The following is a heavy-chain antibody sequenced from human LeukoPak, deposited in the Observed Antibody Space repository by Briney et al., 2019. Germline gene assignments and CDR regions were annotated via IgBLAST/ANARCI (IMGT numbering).Heavy chain of an antibody. CDR2: IRSDGSNI. Sequence: GGSLRLSCAASGFTFSSYGMHWVRQAPGKGLEWVAFIRSDGSNIYYADSVKGRFTISRDNAKNSLYLQMNSLRAEDTAVYYCAKEGVGLWFGELSPTYYYYYMDVWGKGTTVTISS. V-gene: IGHV3-30*02. D-gene: IGHD3-10*01. CDR3: AKEGVGLWFGELSPTYYYYYMDV. CDR1: GFTFSSYG. J-gene: IGHJ6*03.